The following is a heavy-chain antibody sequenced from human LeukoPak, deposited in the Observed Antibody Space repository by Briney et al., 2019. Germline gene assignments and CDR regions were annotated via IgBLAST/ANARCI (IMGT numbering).Heavy chain of an antibody. CDR1: GGSFSRYY. D-gene: IGHD2-15*01. V-gene: IGHV4-59*01. Sequence: SETLSLTCAVYGGSFSRYYWNWIRQPPGKGLEWIGYIYYSGSTNYNPSLKSRVTISVDTSKNQFSLKLSSVTAADTAVYYCARAVSSYCSGGSCPYFDYWGQGTLVTVSS. CDR2: IYYSGST. CDR3: ARAVSSYCSGGSCPYFDY. J-gene: IGHJ4*02.